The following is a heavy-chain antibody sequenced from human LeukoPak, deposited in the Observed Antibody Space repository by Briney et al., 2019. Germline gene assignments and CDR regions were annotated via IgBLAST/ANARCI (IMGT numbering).Heavy chain of an antibody. CDR2: ISGRGGRT. Sequence: PGGSLRHSRSASGFTFISYAMSWVRQAPGKGLEWVSAISGRGGRTYYADSLKSRFTISRDNFHNTFFLQMNSLRADDTALYFFAKARDDSTVWAATFDCWGQETLVTVSS. J-gene: IGHJ4*02. D-gene: IGHD3-22*01. V-gene: IGHV3-23*01. CDR1: GFTFISYA. CDR3: AKARDDSTVWAATFDC.